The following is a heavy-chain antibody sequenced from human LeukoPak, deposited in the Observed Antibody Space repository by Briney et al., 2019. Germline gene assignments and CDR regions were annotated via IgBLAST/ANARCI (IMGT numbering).Heavy chain of an antibody. CDR2: INHSGST. Sequence: PSETLSLTCAVYGGSFSGYYWSWIRQPPGKGLEWIGEINHSGSTNYNPSLKSRVTISVDTSKNQFSLKLSSVTAADTAVYYCARHKGWPLAAAAPKIDYWGQGTLVTVSS. D-gene: IGHD6-13*01. V-gene: IGHV4-34*01. CDR1: GGSFSGYY. CDR3: ARHKGWPLAAAAPKIDY. J-gene: IGHJ4*02.